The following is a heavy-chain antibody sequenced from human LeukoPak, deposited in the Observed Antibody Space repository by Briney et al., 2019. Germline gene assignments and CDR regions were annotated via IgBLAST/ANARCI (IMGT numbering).Heavy chain of an antibody. CDR2: INSDGSST. CDR3: ARLGFNG. D-gene: IGHD2-8*01. CDR1: GLIFSNYG. Sequence: PGGSLRLSCTTSGLIFSNYGMHWVRQAPGKGLVWVSRINSDGSSTSYADSVKGRFTISRDNAKNTLYLQMNSLRAEDTAVYYCARLGFNGWGQGTLVTVSS. V-gene: IGHV3-74*01. J-gene: IGHJ4*02.